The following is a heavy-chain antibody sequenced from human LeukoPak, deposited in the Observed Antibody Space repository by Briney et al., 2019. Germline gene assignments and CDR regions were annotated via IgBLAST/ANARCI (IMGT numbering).Heavy chain of an antibody. CDR3: ARSSHRLYDYVWGSYESKDY. D-gene: IGHD3-16*01. CDR2: INPSGGST. CDR1: GYTFTSYY. Sequence: ASVKVSCKASGYTFTSYYMHWVRQAPGQGLEWMGIINPSGGSTSYAQKFQGRVTMTRDMSTSTVYMELSSLRSDDTAMYYCARSSHRLYDYVWGSYESKDYWGQGTLVTVSS. J-gene: IGHJ4*02. V-gene: IGHV1-46*01.